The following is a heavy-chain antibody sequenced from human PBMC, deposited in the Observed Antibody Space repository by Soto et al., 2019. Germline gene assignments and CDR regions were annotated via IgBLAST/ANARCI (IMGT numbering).Heavy chain of an antibody. V-gene: IGHV3-30*18. CDR3: AKDAPYYYDSSGYYGPFDY. D-gene: IGHD3-22*01. CDR1: GVTFSSYV. Sequence: WGSLRLACAASGVTFSSYVIHWVRQAPGKGLEWVALISYDGSNKYYADSVKGRFTISRDNSKNALYLQMNSLRAEDTAMYYCAKDAPYYYDSSGYYGPFDYWGQGTLVTVSS. J-gene: IGHJ4*02. CDR2: ISYDGSNK.